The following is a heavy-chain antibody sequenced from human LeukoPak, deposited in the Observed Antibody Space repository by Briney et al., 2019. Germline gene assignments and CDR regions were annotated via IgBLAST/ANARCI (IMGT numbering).Heavy chain of an antibody. CDR2: IYYSGST. J-gene: IGHJ5*02. D-gene: IGHD6-13*01. Sequence: SQTLSLTCTVSGGSISSGDYYWSWIRQPPGKGLEWIGYIYYSGSTYYNPSLKSRVTISVDTSKNQFSLKLSSVTAADTAVYYCARNRAAAGKPVETWGQGTLVTVSS. V-gene: IGHV4-30-4*01. CDR3: ARNRAAAGKPVET. CDR1: GGSISSGDYY.